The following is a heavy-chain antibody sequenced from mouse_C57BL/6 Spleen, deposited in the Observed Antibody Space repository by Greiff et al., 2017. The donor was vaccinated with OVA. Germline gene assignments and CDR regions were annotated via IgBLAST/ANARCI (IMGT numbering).Heavy chain of an antibody. CDR1: GYTFTSYW. Sequence: QVQLKQPGAELVKPGASVKLSCKASGYTFTSYWMHWVKQRPGQGLEWIGMIHPNSGSTNYNEKFKSKATLTVDKSSSTAYMQLSSLTSEDSAVYYCARSPIYYDSYYFDYWGQGTTLTVSS. J-gene: IGHJ2*01. CDR2: IHPNSGST. CDR3: ARSPIYYDSYYFDY. V-gene: IGHV1-64*01. D-gene: IGHD2-4*01.